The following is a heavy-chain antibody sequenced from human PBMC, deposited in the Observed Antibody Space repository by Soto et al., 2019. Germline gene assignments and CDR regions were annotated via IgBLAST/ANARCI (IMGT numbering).Heavy chain of an antibody. V-gene: IGHV4-59*01. J-gene: IGHJ6*02. CDR2: IYYSGST. D-gene: IGHD6-19*01. CDR1: GASISSYY. Sequence: SSETLSLTCTLSGASISSYYMSWIRQPPGQGLEWIGYIYYSGSTNYIPSLKSRVTISVDTSKNKFSLKVRSVTAADAAVYYCARDRGSGWYSEGYYYYGMDVWGPGTTVTVPS. CDR3: ARDRGSGWYSEGYYYYGMDV.